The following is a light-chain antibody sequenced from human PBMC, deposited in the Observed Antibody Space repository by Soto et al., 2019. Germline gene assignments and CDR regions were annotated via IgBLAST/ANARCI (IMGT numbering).Light chain of an antibody. CDR2: AAS. CDR1: QSISNC. J-gene: IGKJ5*01. Sequence: DIQMTQSPSTLSASVGDRVTIICRASQSISNCLAWYQQKPGKAPKLLIYAASSLESGVPSRFNGSGSGSEFTLTISSLQPDDFATYYCQQYRSYPITFGQGTRLEIK. CDR3: QQYRSYPIT. V-gene: IGKV1-5*03.